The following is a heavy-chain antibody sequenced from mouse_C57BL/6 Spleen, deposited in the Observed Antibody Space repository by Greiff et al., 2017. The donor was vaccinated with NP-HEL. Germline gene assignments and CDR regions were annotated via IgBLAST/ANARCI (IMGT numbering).Heavy chain of an antibody. D-gene: IGHD2-5*01. Sequence: QVQLKESGAELARPGASVKMSCKASGYTFTSYTMHWVKQRPGQGLEWIGYINPSSGYTKYNQKFKDKATLTADKSSSTAYMQLSSLTSEDAAVYYCAKSSNYYFDYWGQGTTLTVSS. CDR1: GYTFTSYT. V-gene: IGHV1-4*01. CDR3: AKSSNYYFDY. J-gene: IGHJ2*01. CDR2: INPSSGYT.